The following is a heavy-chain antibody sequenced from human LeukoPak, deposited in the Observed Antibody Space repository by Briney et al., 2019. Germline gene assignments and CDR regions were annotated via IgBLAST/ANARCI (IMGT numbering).Heavy chain of an antibody. V-gene: IGHV3-23*01. D-gene: IGHD6-13*01. CDR2: ITGRGGET. J-gene: IGHJ5*02. Sequence: GGSLRLSCAASGFIFSNYALMWVRQAPGKGLEWVSAITGRGGETFYADSVKGRFSLSRDNSKNILYLQMYSLGAEDTAIYYCAKGAAAGLVDWFDPWGQGTLVTVSS. CDR3: AKGAAAGLVDWFDP. CDR1: GFIFSNYA.